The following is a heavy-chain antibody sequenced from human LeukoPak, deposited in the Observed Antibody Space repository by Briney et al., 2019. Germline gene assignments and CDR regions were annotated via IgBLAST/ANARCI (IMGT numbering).Heavy chain of an antibody. CDR3: AKGTLPTYDY. J-gene: IGHJ4*02. CDR1: GFTFSSYA. D-gene: IGHD2-21*02. CDR2: ISGSGGST. Sequence: AGGSLRLSCAASGFTFSSYAVSWVRQAPGKGLEWVSTISGSGGSTYYADSVKDRFTISRDNSKNTLYLQMNSLRAEDTAVYYCAKGTLPTYDYWGQGTLVTVSS. V-gene: IGHV3-23*01.